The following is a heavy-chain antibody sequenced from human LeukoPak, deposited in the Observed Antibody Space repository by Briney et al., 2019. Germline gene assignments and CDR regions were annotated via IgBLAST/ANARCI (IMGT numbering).Heavy chain of an antibody. CDR2: ISDIGSI. J-gene: IGHJ4*02. D-gene: IGHD2/OR15-2a*01. CDR1: GGSISSYY. CDR3: AGHHPRNTVDF. Sequence: SETLSLTCTASGGSISSYYWSWIRQPPGKGLEWIAYISDIGSINYNPSLKSRVTISLETSKNQFSLKLSSVTAADTAVYYCAGHHPRNTVDFWGQGTLVTVSS. V-gene: IGHV4-59*08.